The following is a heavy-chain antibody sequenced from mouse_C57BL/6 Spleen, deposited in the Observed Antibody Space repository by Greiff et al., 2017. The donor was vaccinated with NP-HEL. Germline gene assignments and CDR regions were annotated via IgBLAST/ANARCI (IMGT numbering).Heavy chain of an antibody. Sequence: QVQLQQPGAELVMPGASVKLSCKASGYTFTSYWMHWVKQRPGQGLEWIGEIDPSDSYTNYNQKFKGKSTLTVDKSSSTAYMQLSSLTSEDSAVYYCARLYYYGSSPCAMDGWGKGTTVTVAS. D-gene: IGHD1-1*01. CDR3: ARLYYYGSSPCAMDG. V-gene: IGHV1-69*01. CDR2: IDPSDSYT. CDR1: GYTFTSYW. J-gene: IGHJ4*01.